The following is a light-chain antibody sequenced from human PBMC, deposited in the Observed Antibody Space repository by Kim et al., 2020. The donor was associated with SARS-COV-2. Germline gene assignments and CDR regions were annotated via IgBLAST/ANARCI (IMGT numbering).Light chain of an antibody. CDR3: NSRDSNDNVV. J-gene: IGLJ2*01. Sequence: SSELTQDPAVSVALGQTVRITCQGDSLRSYYATWYQQKPGQAPIVVIYGKNNRPSGIPDRFSGSSSENTASLTITGTQAGDEADYYCNSRDSNDNVVFGGGTKLTV. V-gene: IGLV3-19*01. CDR1: SLRSYY. CDR2: GKN.